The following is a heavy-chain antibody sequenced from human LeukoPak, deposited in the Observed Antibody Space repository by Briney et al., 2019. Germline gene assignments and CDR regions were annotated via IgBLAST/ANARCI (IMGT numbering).Heavy chain of an antibody. V-gene: IGHV3-7*01. CDR3: ARDGYSSSWYGYYYYGMDV. CDR2: IKQDGSEK. J-gene: IGHJ6*02. CDR1: GFTFSSYW. D-gene: IGHD6-13*01. Sequence: GGSLRLSCAASGFTFSSYWMSWVRQAPGKGLEWVANIKQDGSEKYYVDSVKGRFTISRDNAKNTLYLQMNSLRAEDTAVYYCARDGYSSSWYGYYYYGMDVWGQGTTVTVS.